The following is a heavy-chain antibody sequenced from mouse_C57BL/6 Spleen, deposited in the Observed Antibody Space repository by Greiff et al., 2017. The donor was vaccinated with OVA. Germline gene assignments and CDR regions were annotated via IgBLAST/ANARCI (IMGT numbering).Heavy chain of an antibody. CDR2: INYDGSST. V-gene: IGHV5-16*01. Sequence: EVHLVESEGGLVQPGSSMKLSCTASGFTFSDYYMAWVRQVPEKGLEWVANINYDGSSTYYLDSLKSRFIISRDNAKNVLFLQMSSLKSEDTATYYCARVYYYGSSSYYFDYWGQGTTLTVSS. CDR1: GFTFSDYY. D-gene: IGHD1-1*01. J-gene: IGHJ2*01. CDR3: ARVYYYGSSSYYFDY.